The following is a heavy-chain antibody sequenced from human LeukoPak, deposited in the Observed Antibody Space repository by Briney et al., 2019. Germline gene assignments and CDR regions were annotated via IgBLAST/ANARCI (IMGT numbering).Heavy chain of an antibody. CDR2: INHSGST. J-gene: IGHJ4*02. CDR3: ARILYGDYGDISGYYFDY. V-gene: IGHV4-34*01. Sequence: GSLRLSCAASGFTVSSSYMSWVRQPPGKGLEWIGEINHSGSTNYNPSLKSRVTISVDTSKNQFSLKLSSVTAADTAVYYCARILYGDYGDISGYYFDYWGQGTLVTVSS. D-gene: IGHD4-17*01. CDR1: GFTVSSSY.